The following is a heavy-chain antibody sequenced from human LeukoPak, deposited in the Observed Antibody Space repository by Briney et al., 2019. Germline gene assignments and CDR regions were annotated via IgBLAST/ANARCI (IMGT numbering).Heavy chain of an antibody. V-gene: IGHV3-66*01. CDR3: ARDRYDYWSVHLG. J-gene: IGHJ6*02. CDR1: GFTVSSNF. Sequence: GGSLRLSCAASGFTVSSNFMSWVRQAPGKGLEWVSVICADGSTYYADSVKGRFSISRDNSKNTLNLQMSSLRAEDTAVYYCARDRYDYWSVHLGWGHLTTVTVSS. CDR2: ICADGST. D-gene: IGHD3-3*01.